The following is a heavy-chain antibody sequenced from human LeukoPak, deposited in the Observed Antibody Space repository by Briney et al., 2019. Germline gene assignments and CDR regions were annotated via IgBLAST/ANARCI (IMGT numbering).Heavy chain of an antibody. CDR2: INPSGGST. V-gene: IGHV1-46*01. Sequence: ASVKVSCKASGYIFTSYYMHWVRQAPGQGLEWMGIINPSGGSTSYAQKFQGRVTMTRDMSTSTVYMELSSLRSEDTAVYYCARADSGSYRMGYWGRGTLVTVSS. CDR3: ARADSGSYRMGY. D-gene: IGHD1-26*01. J-gene: IGHJ4*02. CDR1: GYIFTSYY.